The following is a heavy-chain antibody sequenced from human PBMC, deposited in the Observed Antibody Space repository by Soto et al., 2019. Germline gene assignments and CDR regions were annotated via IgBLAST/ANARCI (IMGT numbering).Heavy chain of an antibody. CDR1: GDSIGNCY. J-gene: IGHJ2*01. CDR3: ARGMGRYFDI. CDR2: LSASGRT. D-gene: IGHD2-8*01. V-gene: IGHV4-4*07. Sequence: SETLSLTCAISGDSIGNCYWSWIRQPAGKGLESLGRLSASGRTNYSPSLQSRVTMSLDRSKNRFSLRLTSVSAADTAVYFCARGMGRYFDIWGRGNLVTVSS.